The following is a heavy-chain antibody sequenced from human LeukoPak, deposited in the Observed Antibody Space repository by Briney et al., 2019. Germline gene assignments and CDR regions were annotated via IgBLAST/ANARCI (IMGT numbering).Heavy chain of an antibody. D-gene: IGHD5-24*01. CDR3: ASGKDASYYYSMDV. CDR2: TYYRSKWYN. Sequence: SQTLSLTCAISGDSVSSNSAAWNWIRQSPSRGLEWLGRTYYRSKWYNDYAVSVKSRITINPDTSKNQFSLKLSSVTAADTAVYYCASGKDASYYYSMDVWGKGTTVTVSS. V-gene: IGHV6-1*01. CDR1: GDSVSSNSAA. J-gene: IGHJ6*03.